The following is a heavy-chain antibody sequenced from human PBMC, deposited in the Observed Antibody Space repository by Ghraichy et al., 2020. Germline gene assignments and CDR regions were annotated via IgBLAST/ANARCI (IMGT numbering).Heavy chain of an antibody. V-gene: IGHV4-61*02. Sequence: SQTLSLTCTVSGGSISSGSYYWSWIRQPAGKGLEWIGRIYTSGSTNYNPSLKSRVTISVDTSKNQFSLKLSSVTAADTAVYYCASSGWYDLASAFDIWGQGTMVTVSS. CDR3: ASSGWYDLASAFDI. CDR2: IYTSGST. J-gene: IGHJ3*02. CDR1: GGSISSGSYY. D-gene: IGHD6-19*01.